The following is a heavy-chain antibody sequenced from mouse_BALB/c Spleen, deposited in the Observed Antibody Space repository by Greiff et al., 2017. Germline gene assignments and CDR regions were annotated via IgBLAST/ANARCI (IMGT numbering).Heavy chain of an antibody. D-gene: IGHD2-14*01. V-gene: IGHV1-9*01. J-gene: IGHJ2*01. Sequence: QVQLQQSGAELMKPGASVKISCKATGYTFSSYWIEWVKQRPGHGLEWIGEILPGSGSTNYNEKFKGKATFTADTSSNTAYMQLSSLTSEDSAVYYCARERYKGYFDYWGQGTTLTVSS. CDR3: ARERYKGYFDY. CDR1: GYTFSSYW. CDR2: ILPGSGST.